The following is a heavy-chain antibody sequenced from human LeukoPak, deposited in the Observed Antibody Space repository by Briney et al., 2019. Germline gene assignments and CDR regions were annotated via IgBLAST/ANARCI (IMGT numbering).Heavy chain of an antibody. CDR2: INHSGST. J-gene: IGHJ6*03. V-gene: IGHV4-34*01. D-gene: IGHD4-17*01. Sequence: SETLSLTCAVYGGSFSGYYWSWIRQPPGKGLEWIGEINHSGSTNYNPSLKSRVTISVDTSKNQFSLKLSSVTAADTAMYYCARARSVTIYYYYYYMDVWGKGTTVTVSS. CDR3: ARARSVTIYYYYYYMDV. CDR1: GGSFSGYY.